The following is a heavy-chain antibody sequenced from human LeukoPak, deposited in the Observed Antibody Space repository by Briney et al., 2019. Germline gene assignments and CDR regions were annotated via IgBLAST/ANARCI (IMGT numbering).Heavy chain of an antibody. CDR1: GFTFSSYS. CDR3: ARESNDILTGTPMDV. D-gene: IGHD3-9*01. J-gene: IGHJ6*03. Sequence: PGGSLRLSCAASGFTFSSYSMDWVRQAPGKGLEWVSSISSSSSYIYYADSVKGRFTISRDNAKNSLYLQMNSLRAEDTAVYYCARESNDILTGTPMDVWGKGTTVTVSS. V-gene: IGHV3-21*01. CDR2: ISSSSSYI.